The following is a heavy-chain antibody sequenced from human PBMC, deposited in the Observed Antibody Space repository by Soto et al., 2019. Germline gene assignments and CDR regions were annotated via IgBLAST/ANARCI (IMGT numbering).Heavy chain of an antibody. Sequence: GGSLRLSCAASGFTFSDYYMSWIRQAPGKGLEWVSYISSSGSTIDYADSVKGRFTIYRDNAKNSLYRQMNSLRAEDTAVYYCARENDFWSVPVYSYGMDVRGQGTTVTVSS. J-gene: IGHJ6*02. CDR2: ISSSGSTI. V-gene: IGHV3-11*01. CDR1: GFTFSDYY. D-gene: IGHD3-3*01. CDR3: ARENDFWSVPVYSYGMDV.